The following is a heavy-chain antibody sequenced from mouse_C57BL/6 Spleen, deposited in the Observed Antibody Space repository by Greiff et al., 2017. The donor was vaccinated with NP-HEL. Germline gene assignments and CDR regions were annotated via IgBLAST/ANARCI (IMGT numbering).Heavy chain of an antibody. CDR2: IDPSDSYT. CDR1: GYTFTSYW. J-gene: IGHJ2*01. D-gene: IGHD3-2*02. V-gene: IGHV1-50*01. Sequence: QVHVKQPGAELVKPGASVKLSCKASGYTFTSYWMQWVKQRPGQGLEWIGEIDPSDSYTNYNQKFKGKATLTVDTSSSTAYMQLSSLTSEDSAVYYCARRGGFLYYFDYWGQGTTLTVSS. CDR3: ARRGGFLYYFDY.